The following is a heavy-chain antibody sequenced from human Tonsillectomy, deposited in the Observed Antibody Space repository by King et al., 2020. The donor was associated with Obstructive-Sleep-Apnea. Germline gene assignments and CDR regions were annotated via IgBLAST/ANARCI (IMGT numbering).Heavy chain of an antibody. CDR2: IYPGDSDT. J-gene: IGHJ3*02. Sequence: VQLVESGAEVRKPGESLKISCEGSGYSFTNYWIGWVRQMPGKGLEWMGIIYPGDSDTRYSPSFQGHVTISADKSVSTAYLHWSSLKASDTAMYYCARLCSGDSSGWGHIWGQGTMFSVSS. V-gene: IGHV5-51*01. CDR3: ARLCSGDSSGWGHI. D-gene: IGHD6-19*01. CDR1: GYSFTNYW.